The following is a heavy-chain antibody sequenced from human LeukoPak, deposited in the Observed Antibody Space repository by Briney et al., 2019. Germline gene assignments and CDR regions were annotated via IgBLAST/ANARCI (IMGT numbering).Heavy chain of an antibody. CDR2: IYTSGST. V-gene: IGHV4-4*07. Sequence: SETLSLTCTVSGGSISSYYWSWIRQPAGKGLEWIGRIYTSGSTNYNPSLKSRVTMSVDTSKNQFSLKLSSVTAADTAVYYCARAHPGFHTVRHLYWYFGLWGRGTLVTVSS. D-gene: IGHD4-11*01. CDR3: ARAHPGFHTVRHLYWYFGL. J-gene: IGHJ2*01. CDR1: GGSISSYY.